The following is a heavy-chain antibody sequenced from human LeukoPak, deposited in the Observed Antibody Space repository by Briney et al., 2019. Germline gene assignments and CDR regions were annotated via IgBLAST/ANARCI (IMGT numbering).Heavy chain of an antibody. CDR2: IWYDGSNK. CDR1: GFTFSSYG. CDR3: ARGKGYLDWLLNY. J-gene: IGHJ4*02. V-gene: IGHV3-33*01. Sequence: PGRSLRLSCAASGFTFSSYGMHWVRQAPGKGLEWVAVIWYDGSNKYYADSVKGRFTISRDNSKNTLYLQMNSLRAEDTAVYYCARGKGYLDWLLNYWGQGTLVTVSS. D-gene: IGHD3-9*01.